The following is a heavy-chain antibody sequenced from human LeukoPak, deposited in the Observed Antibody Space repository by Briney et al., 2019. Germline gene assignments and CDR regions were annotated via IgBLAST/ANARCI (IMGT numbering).Heavy chain of an antibody. CDR3: ARVPVVAATGWEAFDI. CDR2: ISSSSSYI. D-gene: IGHD2-15*01. J-gene: IGHJ3*02. CDR1: GFTFSSYS. V-gene: IGHV3-21*01. Sequence: GGSLTLSCAASGFTFSSYSMNWARQAPGKGLEWVSSISSSSSYIYYADSVKGRFTISRDNAKNSLYLQMNSLRAEDTAVYYCARVPVVAATGWEAFDIWGQGTMVTVSS.